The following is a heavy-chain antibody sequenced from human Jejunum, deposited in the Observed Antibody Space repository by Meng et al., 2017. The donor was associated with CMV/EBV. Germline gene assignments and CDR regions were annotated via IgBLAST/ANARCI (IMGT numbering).Heavy chain of an antibody. CDR2: IYYDGSP. V-gene: IGHV4-30-4*08. CDR3: ARDTGYSNSDV. CDR1: GASISSTTYY. J-gene: IGHJ6*02. Sequence: VSGASISSTTYYWSWIRQPPGKGLEWIGYIYYDGSPFYNPSLKSRVTMSVDTSSNHFSLKLSSVTAADTAVYYCARDTGYSNSDVWGQGTTVTVSS. D-gene: IGHD6-13*01.